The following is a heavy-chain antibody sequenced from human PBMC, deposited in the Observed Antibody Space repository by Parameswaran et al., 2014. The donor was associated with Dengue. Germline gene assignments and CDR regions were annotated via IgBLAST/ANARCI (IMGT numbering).Heavy chain of an antibody. CDR2: IYWDDEK. Sequence: WIRQPPGKALEWLSLIYWDDEKRYSPSLKSRLTITEDPSKTQVVLTMTNMDPVDTATYYCVHLPLDSGGFNYFDNWGQGTLVTVSS. J-gene: IGHJ4*02. CDR3: VHLPLDSGGFNYFDN. V-gene: IGHV2-5*02. D-gene: IGHD1-1*01.